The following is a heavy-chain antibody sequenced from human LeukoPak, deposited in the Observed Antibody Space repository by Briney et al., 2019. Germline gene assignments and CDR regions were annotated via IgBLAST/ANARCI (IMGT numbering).Heavy chain of an antibody. V-gene: IGHV1-69*04. D-gene: IGHD4-17*01. Sequence: SVKVSCKASGYTFTSYGISWVRQAPGQGLEWMGRIIPILGIANYAQKFQGRVTITADKSTSTAYMELSSLRSEDTAVYYCARAGFDDYGDYQDYWGQGTLVTVSS. CDR2: IIPILGIA. CDR3: ARAGFDDYGDYQDY. CDR1: GYTFTSYG. J-gene: IGHJ4*02.